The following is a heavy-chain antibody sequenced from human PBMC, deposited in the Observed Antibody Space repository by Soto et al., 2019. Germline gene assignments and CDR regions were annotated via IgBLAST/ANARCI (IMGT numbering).Heavy chain of an antibody. CDR2: INAGNGNT. J-gene: IGHJ4*02. CDR3: ESDYGSNWRL. Sequence: QAHLVQSGAEVKMPGDSVQVSCKASGFVSTNHNFHWVRQAPGQSLEWMGRINAGNGNTQYSQNFQGRVTFTSDPSASTAFIELTNLRFEDRAMYYCESDYGSNWRLWGQGTLVSVSS. D-gene: IGHD6-19*01. CDR1: GFVSTNHN. V-gene: IGHV1-3*01.